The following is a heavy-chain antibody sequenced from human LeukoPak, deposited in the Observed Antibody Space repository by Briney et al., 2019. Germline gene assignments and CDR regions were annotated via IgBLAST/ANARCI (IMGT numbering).Heavy chain of an antibody. J-gene: IGHJ6*02. CDR2: ISYDGSNK. D-gene: IGHD5-12*01. V-gene: IGHV3-30-3*01. Sequence: PGRSLRLSCAASGFTFSSYAMHWVRQAPGKGLEWVAVISYDGSNKYYADSVKGRFTISRDNSKNTLYLQMNSLRAEDTAVYYCARLLATIVYGMDVWGQGTTVTVSS. CDR3: ARLLATIVYGMDV. CDR1: GFTFSSYA.